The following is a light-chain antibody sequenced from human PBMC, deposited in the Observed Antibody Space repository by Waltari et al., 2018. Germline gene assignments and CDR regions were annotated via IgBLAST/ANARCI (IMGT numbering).Light chain of an antibody. CDR2: DTS. CDR1: QSVTNY. J-gene: IGKJ4*01. CDR3: QQRRDWPLT. V-gene: IGKV3-11*01. Sequence: DIVLTQSPAILSLSPGERASLSCRASQSVTNYLAWHKQKPGQAPRLLIYDTSNRATGIPARFSGSGFGTDFTLTISSLEPEDFAVYYCQQRRDWPLTFGGGTKVEIK.